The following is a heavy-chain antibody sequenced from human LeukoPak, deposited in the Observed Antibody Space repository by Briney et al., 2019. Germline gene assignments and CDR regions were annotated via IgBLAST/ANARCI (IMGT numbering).Heavy chain of an antibody. CDR3: TGDTAMAWDAFDI. D-gene: IGHD5-18*01. Sequence: GGSLRLSCAASGFTFSGSAMHWVRQASGKGLEWVGRIRSKANSYATAYAASVKGRFTISRDDSKNTAYLQMNSLKTEDTAVYYCTGDTAMAWDAFDIWGQGTMVTVSS. CDR1: GFTFSGSA. CDR2: IRSKANSYAT. J-gene: IGHJ3*02. V-gene: IGHV3-73*01.